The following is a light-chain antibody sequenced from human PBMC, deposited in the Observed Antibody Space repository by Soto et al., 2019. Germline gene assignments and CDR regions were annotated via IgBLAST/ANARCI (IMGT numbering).Light chain of an antibody. V-gene: IGKV1-39*01. CDR1: QTISSY. J-gene: IGKJ1*01. Sequence: DIQRTQSPASLSASVGDRVTITCRASQTISSYLNWYQKKPGKAPTLLIYAASTLQSVVPSRFSGSRSGTDFTLTISSLQPEDFESYYCQQSSRTPWTFGQGTQVEIK. CDR2: AAS. CDR3: QQSSRTPWT.